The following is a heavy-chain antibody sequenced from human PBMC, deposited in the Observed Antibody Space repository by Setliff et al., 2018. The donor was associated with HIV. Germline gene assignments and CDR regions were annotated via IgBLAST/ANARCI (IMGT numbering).Heavy chain of an antibody. CDR1: GYNFFSYG. Sequence: ASVKVSCKASGYNFFSYGISWVRQAPGQGLEWMGWISTFDGNTDYAQNVQDRVTMTTDTSTSTVYMELRSLRSDDTAVYYCARVPGDYGDNPIDYWGQGTVVTVSS. D-gene: IGHD4-17*01. CDR2: ISTFDGNT. J-gene: IGHJ4*02. CDR3: ARVPGDYGDNPIDY. V-gene: IGHV1-18*01.